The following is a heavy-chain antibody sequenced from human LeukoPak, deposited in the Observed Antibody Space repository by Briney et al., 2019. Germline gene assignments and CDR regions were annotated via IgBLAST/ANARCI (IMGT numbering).Heavy chain of an antibody. Sequence: PGGSLRLSCAASGFTFSSSWMTWVRQAPGKGLEWVANIKLDGSEKNYVDSVKGRFTISRDNTKNSLYLQMNSLRVEDTAVFYCARDQYDTWSRRGNFDSWGQGTLVIVSS. D-gene: IGHD3-3*01. CDR3: ARDQYDTWSRRGNFDS. V-gene: IGHV3-7*03. J-gene: IGHJ4*02. CDR2: IKLDGSEK. CDR1: GFTFSSSW.